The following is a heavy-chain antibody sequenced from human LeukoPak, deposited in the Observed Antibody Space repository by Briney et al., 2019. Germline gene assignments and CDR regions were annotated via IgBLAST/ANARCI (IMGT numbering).Heavy chain of an antibody. CDR1: GGTFSSYA. Sequence: GSSVKVSCKASGGTFSSYAISWVRQAPGQGLEWMGRIIPILGIANYAQKFQGRVTITADKSTSTAYMELSSLRSEDTAVYYCASSGYSGYDTGGGMDVWGQGTTVTASS. V-gene: IGHV1-69*04. CDR2: IIPILGIA. J-gene: IGHJ6*02. CDR3: ASSGYSGYDTGGGMDV. D-gene: IGHD5-12*01.